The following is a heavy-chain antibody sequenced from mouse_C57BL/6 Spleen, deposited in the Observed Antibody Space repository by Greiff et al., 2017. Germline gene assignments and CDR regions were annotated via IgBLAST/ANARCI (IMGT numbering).Heavy chain of an antibody. J-gene: IGHJ2*01. V-gene: IGHV1-82*01. CDR1: GYAFSSSW. D-gene: IGHD1-1*01. Sequence: VQLQQSGPELVKPGASVKISCKASGYAFSSSWMNWVKQRPGKGLEWIGRIYPGDGDTNYNGKFKGKATLTADKSSSTAYMQLSSLTSEDSAVYFCAREVTTVVASDYWGQGTTRTGSS. CDR3: AREVTTVVASDY. CDR2: IYPGDGDT.